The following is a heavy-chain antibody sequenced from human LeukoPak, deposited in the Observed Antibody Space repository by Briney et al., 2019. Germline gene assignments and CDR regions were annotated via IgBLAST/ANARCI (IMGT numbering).Heavy chain of an antibody. J-gene: IGHJ6*03. CDR2: INPSGGST. V-gene: IGHV1-46*01. CDR1: GYAFTSYY. CDR3: ARGAGRRSGSYYNNYYYYYMDV. D-gene: IGHD3-10*01. Sequence: ASVKVSCKASGYAFTSYYMHWVRQAPGQGLEWMGIINPSGGSTSYAQKFQGRVTITADESTSTAYMELSSLRYEDTAVYYCARGAGRRSGSYYNNYYYYYMDVWGKGTTVTISS.